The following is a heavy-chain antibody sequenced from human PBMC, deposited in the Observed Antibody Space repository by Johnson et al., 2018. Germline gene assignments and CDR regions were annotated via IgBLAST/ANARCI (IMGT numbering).Heavy chain of an antibody. CDR2: FAFEERET. V-gene: IGHV1-24*01. CDR3: TTESFFAMDV. D-gene: IGHD1-26*01. J-gene: IGHJ6*02. CDR1: GYTLTKLP. Sequence: VQLVESGAEVKETGASVKVSCKVSGYTLTKLPMHWVRQAPGNGLEWMGGFAFEERETVSAQKFKGRITKTEEISTDTAYMELSNLRSEDTGVYFCTTESFFAMDVWGQGPTVIVS.